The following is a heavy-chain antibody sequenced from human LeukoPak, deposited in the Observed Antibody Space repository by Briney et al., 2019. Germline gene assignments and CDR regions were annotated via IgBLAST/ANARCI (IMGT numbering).Heavy chain of an antibody. J-gene: IGHJ4*02. Sequence: TSETLSLTCTVSGGSISSGGYYWSWIRQPPGKGLEWIGYIYYSGSTNYNPSLKSRVTISVDTSKNQFSLKLSSVTAADTAVYYCARDKGGAEIDYWGQGTLVTVSS. V-gene: IGHV4-61*08. D-gene: IGHD3-16*01. CDR2: IYYSGST. CDR1: GGSISSGGYY. CDR3: ARDKGGAEIDY.